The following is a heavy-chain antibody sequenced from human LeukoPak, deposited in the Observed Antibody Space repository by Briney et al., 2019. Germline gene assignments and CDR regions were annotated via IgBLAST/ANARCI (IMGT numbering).Heavy chain of an antibody. D-gene: IGHD2-15*01. V-gene: IGHV3-21*01. CDR3: ARSSDGVVVASMDV. Sequence: GGSLRLSCAASGFTFSSYSMNWVRQAPGKGLEWVSSISCSSSYIYYADSVKGRFTISRDNAKNSLYLQMNSLRAEDTAVYYCARSSDGVVVASMDVWGQGTAVTVSS. J-gene: IGHJ6*02. CDR1: GFTFSSYS. CDR2: ISCSSSYI.